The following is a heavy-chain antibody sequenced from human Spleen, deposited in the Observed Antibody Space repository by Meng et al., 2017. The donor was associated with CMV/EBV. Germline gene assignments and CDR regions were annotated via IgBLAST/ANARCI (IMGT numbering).Heavy chain of an antibody. V-gene: IGHV1-46*01. D-gene: IGHD1/OR15-1a*01. J-gene: IGHJ4*02. CDR2: LNTSGST. CDR3: AREARGPKQSFDL. CDR1: GYTFRNYD. Sequence: SCTASGYTFRNYDMHWVRQAPGQGLEWMGILNTSGSTSTAQKFLGRVTMTRDTSTSTVYMELRSLRSEDTAVYFCAREARGPKQSFDLWGQGTLVTVSS.